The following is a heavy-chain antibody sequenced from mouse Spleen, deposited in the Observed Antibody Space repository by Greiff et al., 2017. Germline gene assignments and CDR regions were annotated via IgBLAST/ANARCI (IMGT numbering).Heavy chain of an antibody. CDR3: ARSLIHYYGYYAMDY. Sequence: EVKLVESGPELVKPGASVKISCKASGYSFTDYNMNWVKQSNGKSLEWIGVINPNYGTTSYNQKFKGKATLTVDQSSSTAFMQLNSLTSEDSAVYYCARSLIHYYGYYAMDYWGQGTSVTVSS. D-gene: IGHD1-2*01. J-gene: IGHJ4*01. V-gene: IGHV1-39*01. CDR2: INPNYGTT. CDR1: GYSFTDYN.